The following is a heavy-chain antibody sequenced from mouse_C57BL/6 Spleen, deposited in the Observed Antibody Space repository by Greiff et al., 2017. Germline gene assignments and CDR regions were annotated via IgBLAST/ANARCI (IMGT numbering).Heavy chain of an antibody. CDR3: ARALTGTIAGYFDY. CDR2: IDPSDSYT. CDR1: GYTFTSYW. Sequence: QVQLQQPGAELVMPGASVKLSCKASGYTFTSYWMHCVKQRPGQGLEWIGEIDPSDSYTNYNQKFKGKSTLTVDKSSSTAYMQLSSLTSEDSAVYYCARALTGTIAGYFDYWGQGTTLTVSS. V-gene: IGHV1-69*01. J-gene: IGHJ2*01. D-gene: IGHD4-1*01.